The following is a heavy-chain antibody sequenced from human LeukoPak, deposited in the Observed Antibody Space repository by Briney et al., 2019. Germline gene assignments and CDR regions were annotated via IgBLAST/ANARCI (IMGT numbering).Heavy chain of an antibody. CDR2: IYHSGST. D-gene: IGHD3-3*01. CDR1: GYSISSGYY. V-gene: IGHV4-38-2*02. Sequence: PSETLSLTCTVSGYSISSGYYWGWIRQPPGKGLEWIGSIYHSGSTYYNPSRKSRVTISVDTSKNQFSLKLSSVTAADTAVYYCASSGVRSGYTFDFDYWGQGTLVTVSS. J-gene: IGHJ4*02. CDR3: ASSGVRSGYTFDFDY.